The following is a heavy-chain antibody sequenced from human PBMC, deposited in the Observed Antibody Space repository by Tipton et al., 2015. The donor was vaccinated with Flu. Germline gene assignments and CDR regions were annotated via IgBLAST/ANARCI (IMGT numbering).Heavy chain of an antibody. V-gene: IGHV4-38-2*01. Sequence: TLSLTCAVSGDSISSRYYWAWIRQPPGRGLEWIGNIHKTGIIYFNPSLTGRVSISVDTSKNQFSLRLTSVTAADTAVYYCARHEYPDWFDPWGQGTLVTVSS. CDR1: GDSISSRYY. D-gene: IGHD2-2*01. CDR3: ARHEYPDWFDP. CDR2: IHKTGII. J-gene: IGHJ5*02.